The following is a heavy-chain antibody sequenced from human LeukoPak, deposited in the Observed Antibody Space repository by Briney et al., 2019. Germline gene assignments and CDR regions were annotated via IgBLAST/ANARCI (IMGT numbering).Heavy chain of an antibody. J-gene: IGHJ6*03. CDR2: VYYSGST. V-gene: IGHV4-59*11. Sequence: SEPLSLTCTVSGGSISSHYWSWIRQPPGKGLEWIGYVYYSGSTNYNPSLKSRVTISVDTSKNQFSLKLSSVTAADTAVYYCARGRHDITMTVVVMTSVSYYSDVWGKGTTVTVS. CDR1: GGSISSHY. D-gene: IGHD3-22*01. CDR3: ARGRHDITMTVVVMTSVSYYSDV.